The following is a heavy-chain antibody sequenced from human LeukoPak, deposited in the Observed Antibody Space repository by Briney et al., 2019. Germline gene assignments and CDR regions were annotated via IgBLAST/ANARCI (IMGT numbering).Heavy chain of an antibody. CDR1: GGSISSSSYY. CDR3: ARYEGRGIENWFDP. J-gene: IGHJ5*02. CDR2: IYYSGST. D-gene: IGHD3-10*01. Sequence: PSGTLSLTCTVSGGSISSSSYYWGWICQPPEKGLEWIGSIYYSGSTYYNPSLKSRVTISVDTSKNQFSLKLSSVTAADTAVYYCARYEGRGIENWFDPWGQGTLVTVSS. V-gene: IGHV4-39*01.